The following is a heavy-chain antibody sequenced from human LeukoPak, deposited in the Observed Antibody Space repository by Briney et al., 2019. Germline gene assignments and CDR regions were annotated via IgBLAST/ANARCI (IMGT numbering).Heavy chain of an antibody. D-gene: IGHD2-21*02. Sequence: ASQTLSLTCTVSGGSISSGGYYWSWIRQHPGKGLEWIGYIYYGGSTYYNPSLKSRVTISVDTSKNQFSLKLSSVTAADTAVYYCARAPLAYCGGDCYSGAFDIWGQGTMVTVSS. V-gene: IGHV4-31*03. CDR2: IYYGGST. J-gene: IGHJ3*02. CDR1: GGSISSGGYY. CDR3: ARAPLAYCGGDCYSGAFDI.